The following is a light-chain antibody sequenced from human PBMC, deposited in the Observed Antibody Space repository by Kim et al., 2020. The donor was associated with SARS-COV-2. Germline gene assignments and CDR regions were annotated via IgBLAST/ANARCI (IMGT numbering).Light chain of an antibody. CDR3: QQYHNWPPFT. CDR1: QSLSSN. CDR2: GAS. Sequence: PGERATLPCRASQSLSSNLAWYQQTPGKPPRLLIYGASTRATGIPARFSGSGSGTEFTLTISSLQSEDFAVYYCQQYHNWPPFTFGQGTKLEI. J-gene: IGKJ2*01. V-gene: IGKV3-15*01.